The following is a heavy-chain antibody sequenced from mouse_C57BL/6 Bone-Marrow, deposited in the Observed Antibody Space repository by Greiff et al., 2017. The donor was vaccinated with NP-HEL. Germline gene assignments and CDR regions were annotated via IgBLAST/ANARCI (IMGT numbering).Heavy chain of an antibody. CDR1: GYTFTSYW. D-gene: IGHD1-1*01. J-gene: IGHJ3*01. CDR3: AREDYYGSSRFAY. V-gene: IGHV1-50*01. CDR2: IDPSDSYT. Sequence: QVQLQQPGAELVKPGASVKLSCKASGYTFTSYWMQWVKQRPGQGLEWIGEIDPSDSYTNYNQKFKGKATLTVDTSSSTAYMQLSSLTSEDSAVYYCAREDYYGSSRFAYWGQGTLVTVSA.